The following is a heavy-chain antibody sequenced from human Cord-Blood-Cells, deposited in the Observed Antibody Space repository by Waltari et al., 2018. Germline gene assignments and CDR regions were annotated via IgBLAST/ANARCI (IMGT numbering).Heavy chain of an antibody. J-gene: IGHJ4*02. CDR2: IAYDGSNK. D-gene: IGHD6-13*01. CDR1: GFTFSSYA. V-gene: IGHV3-30-3*01. Sequence: QVQLVESGGGVVQPGRSLRLSCAASGFTFSSYAMHWVRQAPGKGLEGVAVIAYDGSNKYYADSVKGRFTISRDNSKNTLYLQMNSLRAEDTAVYYCARDLGLGKAAAGYFDYWGQGTLVTVSS. CDR3: ARDLGLGKAAAGYFDY.